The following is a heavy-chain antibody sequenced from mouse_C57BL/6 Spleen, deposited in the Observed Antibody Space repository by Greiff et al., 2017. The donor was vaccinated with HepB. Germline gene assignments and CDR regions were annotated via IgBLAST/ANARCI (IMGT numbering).Heavy chain of an antibody. CDR3: ARSFITTVVALDY. V-gene: IGHV1-54*01. J-gene: IGHJ2*01. CDR2: INPGSGGT. CDR1: GYAFTNYL. Sequence: QVQLQQSGAELVRPGTSVKVSCKASGYAFTNYLIEWVKQRPGQDLEWIGVINPGSGGTNYNEKFKGKATLTADKSSSTAYMQLSSLTSEDSAVYFCARSFITTVVALDYWGQGTTLTVSS. D-gene: IGHD1-1*01.